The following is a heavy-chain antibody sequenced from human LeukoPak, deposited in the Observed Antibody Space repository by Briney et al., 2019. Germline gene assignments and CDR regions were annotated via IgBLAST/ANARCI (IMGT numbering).Heavy chain of an antibody. D-gene: IGHD3-22*01. CDR3: ARDFDSSGYLGAADY. V-gene: IGHV7-4-1*01. CDR2: INTNTGNP. J-gene: IGHJ4*02. CDR1: GYTFTNYA. Sequence: ASVKVSCKASGYTFTNYAMNWVRQAPGQGLEWMGWINTNTGNPTYAQGFTGRFVFSLDTSVSTAYLQICSLKAEDTAVYYCARDFDSSGYLGAADYWGQGTLVTVSS.